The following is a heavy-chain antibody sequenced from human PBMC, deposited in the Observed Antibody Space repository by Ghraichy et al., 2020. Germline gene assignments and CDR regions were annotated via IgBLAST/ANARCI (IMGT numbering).Heavy chain of an antibody. D-gene: IGHD3-22*01. CDR2: IRQDEGEK. CDR3: ARVLGSSGNPNYFDF. J-gene: IGHJ4*02. V-gene: IGHV3-7*03. CDR1: GFSFKNYW. Sequence: GGSLRLSCAASGFSFKNYWMSWVRQAPGKGLEWVANIRQDEGEKYYVDSVMGRFTISRDNAKNSLYLQMNSLRAEDTAVYYCARVLGSSGNPNYFDFWGQGTLVTVSS.